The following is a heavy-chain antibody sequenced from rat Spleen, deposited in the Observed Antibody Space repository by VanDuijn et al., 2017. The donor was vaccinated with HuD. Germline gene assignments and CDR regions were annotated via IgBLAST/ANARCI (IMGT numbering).Heavy chain of an antibody. J-gene: IGHJ2*01. CDR2: ISTGGGST. CDR1: GFTFSDYG. V-gene: IGHV5-29*01. D-gene: IGHD1-3*01. CDR3: TRDLHYGSPTFAY. Sequence: EVQLVESGGGLVQPGRSLKLSCAASGFTFSDYGMAWVRQAPTKGLEWVATISTGGGSTYYRDSVKGRFTISRDNAKSTLYLQMNSLRSEDTATYYCTRDLHYGSPTFAYWGQGVMVTVSS.